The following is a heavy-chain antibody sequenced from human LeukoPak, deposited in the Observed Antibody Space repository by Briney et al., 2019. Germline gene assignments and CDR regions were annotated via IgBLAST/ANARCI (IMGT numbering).Heavy chain of an antibody. J-gene: IGHJ4*02. CDR1: GGSFSGYY. Sequence: PSETLSFTCAVYGGSFSGYYWSWIRQPPGKGLEWIGEINHSGSTNYNPSLKSRVTISVDTSKNQFSLKLSSVTAADTAVYYCARGPVVPAANFFDYWGQGTLVTVSS. CDR3: ARGPVVPAANFFDY. D-gene: IGHD2-2*01. V-gene: IGHV4-34*01. CDR2: INHSGST.